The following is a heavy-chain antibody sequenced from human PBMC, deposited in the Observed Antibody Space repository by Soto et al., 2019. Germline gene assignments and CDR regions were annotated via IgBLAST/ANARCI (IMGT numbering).Heavy chain of an antibody. J-gene: IGHJ6*03. Sequence: PEGSLRLSCAASEFTFSASAMHWVRQASGKGLEWLGRIRSKANSYATAYAASVKGRFTISRDDSKNTAYLQMNSLKTEDTAVYYCSRQDSDFYNGAPRYYMEVWGKGTTVTVSS. D-gene: IGHD3-3*01. CDR2: IRSKANSYAT. CDR1: EFTFSASA. V-gene: IGHV3-73*01. CDR3: SRQDSDFYNGAPRYYMEV.